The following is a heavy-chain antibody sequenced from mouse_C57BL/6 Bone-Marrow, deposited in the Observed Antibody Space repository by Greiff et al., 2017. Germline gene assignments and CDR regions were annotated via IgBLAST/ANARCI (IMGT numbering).Heavy chain of an antibody. D-gene: IGHD1-2*01. CDR1: GYTFTSYW. Sequence: QVQLQQSGAELAKPGASVKLSCKASGYTFTSYWMHWVKQRPGKGLEWIGYINPSSGYTKYNQKFKDKATLTADKSSSTAYMQLSSLTYEDSAVYYCASGRELRRDYYAMDYWGQGTSVTVSS. J-gene: IGHJ4*01. V-gene: IGHV1-7*01. CDR2: INPSSGYT. CDR3: ASGRELRRDYYAMDY.